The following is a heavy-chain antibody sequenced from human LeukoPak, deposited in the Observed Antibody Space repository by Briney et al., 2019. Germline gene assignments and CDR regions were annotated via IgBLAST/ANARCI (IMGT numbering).Heavy chain of an antibody. J-gene: IGHJ6*02. CDR1: GYSFTSYW. CDR3: ARPRREGYYYHYGMDV. CDR2: IYPGDSDT. Sequence: RGESLKISCKGSGYSFTSYWIGWVRQMPGKGLEWMGIIYPGDSDTRCSPSFQGQVTISADKSISTAYLQWSSLKASDTAMYYCARPRREGYYYHYGMDVWGQGTTVTVSS. D-gene: IGHD5-24*01. V-gene: IGHV5-51*01.